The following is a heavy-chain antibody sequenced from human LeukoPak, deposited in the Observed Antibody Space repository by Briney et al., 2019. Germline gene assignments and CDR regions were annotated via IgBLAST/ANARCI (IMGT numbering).Heavy chain of an antibody. CDR2: IYYSGST. CDR3: ARVVITPNYYYYYGMDV. CDR1: GGSISSSNW. J-gene: IGHJ6*02. D-gene: IGHD3-3*01. Sequence: SETLSLTCAVSGGSISSSNWWSWVRQPPGKGLEWIGYIYYSGSTNYNPSLKSRVTISVDTFKDQFSLKLNSVTAADTAVYYCARVVITPNYYYYYGMDVWGQGTTVTVSS. V-gene: IGHV4-4*02.